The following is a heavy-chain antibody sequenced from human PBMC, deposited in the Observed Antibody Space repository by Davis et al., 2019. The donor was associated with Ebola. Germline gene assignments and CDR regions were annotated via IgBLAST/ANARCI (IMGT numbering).Heavy chain of an antibody. J-gene: IGHJ4*02. V-gene: IGHV4-30-4*01. CDR1: GGSISSGDYY. Sequence: SETLSLTCTVSGGSISSGDYYWSWIRQPPGKGLEWIGYIYYSGSTYYNPSLKSRVTISVDTSKNQFSLKLSSVTAADTAVYYCARGTVTIFGLDYWGQGTLVTVSS. CDR2: IYYSGST. D-gene: IGHD3-3*01. CDR3: ARGTVTIFGLDY.